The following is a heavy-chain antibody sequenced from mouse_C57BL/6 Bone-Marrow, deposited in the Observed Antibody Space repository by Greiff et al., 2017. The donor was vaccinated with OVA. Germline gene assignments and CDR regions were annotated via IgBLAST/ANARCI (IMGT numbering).Heavy chain of an antibody. CDR2: INPNNGGT. CDR3: ARRVYYGSSHWYFDV. D-gene: IGHD1-1*01. J-gene: IGHJ1*03. Sequence: EVQLQQSGPELVKPGASVKIPCKASGYTFTDYNMDWVKQSHGKSLEWIGDINPNNGGTIYNQKFKGKATLTVDKSSSTAYMELRSLTSEDTAVYYCARRVYYGSSHWYFDVWGTGTTVTVSS. CDR1: GYTFTDYN. V-gene: IGHV1-18*01.